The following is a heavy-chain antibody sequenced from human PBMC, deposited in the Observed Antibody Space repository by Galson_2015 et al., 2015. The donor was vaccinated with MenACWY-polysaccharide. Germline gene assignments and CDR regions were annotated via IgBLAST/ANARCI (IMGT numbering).Heavy chain of an antibody. CDR3: ARYDIAAGDFDY. CDR1: GDSTRSGGYY. V-gene: IGHV4-31*03. D-gene: IGHD6-25*01. J-gene: IGHJ4*02. CDR2: IHYRGST. Sequence: TLSPTCNVSGDSTRSGGYYWSWIRQHPGKGLEWMGYIHYRGSTSYNPSLKSRLLISGDASNGQFSLKLSSVTAADTAVYYCARYDIAAGDFDYWGQGALVTVSS.